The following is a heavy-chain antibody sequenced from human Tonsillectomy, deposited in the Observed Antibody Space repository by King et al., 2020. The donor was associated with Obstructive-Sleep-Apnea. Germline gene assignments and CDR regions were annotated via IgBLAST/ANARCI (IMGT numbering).Heavy chain of an antibody. V-gene: IGHV3-53*04. J-gene: IGHJ4*02. CDR3: ARGVDTAMVYYFDY. CDR2: IYSGGST. D-gene: IGHD5-18*01. CDR1: GFTVSSNY. Sequence: VQLVESGGGLVQPGGSLRLSCAASGFTVSSNYMSWVHQAPGKGLEWVSVIYSGGSTYYADSVKGRFTISRHNSKNTLYLQMNSLRAEDTAVYYCARGVDTAMVYYFDYWGQGTLVTVSS.